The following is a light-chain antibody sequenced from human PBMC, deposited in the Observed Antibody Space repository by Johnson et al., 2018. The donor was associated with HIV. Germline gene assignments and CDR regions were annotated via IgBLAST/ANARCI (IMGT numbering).Light chain of an antibody. Sequence: QSVLTQPPSVSAAPGQKVTISCSGSSSNIGNNYVSWYQQLPGTAPKLLIYENNKRPSGIPDRFSGSKSGTSATLGITGLQTGAQDDYYCGAWDSSLTTYVFGTGTKVTVL. J-gene: IGLJ1*01. V-gene: IGLV1-51*02. CDR2: ENN. CDR1: SSNIGNNY. CDR3: GAWDSSLTTYV.